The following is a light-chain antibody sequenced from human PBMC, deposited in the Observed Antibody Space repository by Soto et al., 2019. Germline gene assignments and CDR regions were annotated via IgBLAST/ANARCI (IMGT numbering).Light chain of an antibody. V-gene: IGLV2-14*01. CDR2: DVS. CDR3: SPYTSSSTYVV. CDR1: TCDVGGYNY. Sequence: QSALTQPASVSGSPGQSISISCTGTTCDVGGYNYVSWYQQHPGKAPKLIIYDVSNRPSGVSNRFSGSKSGNTASLTISGLQAEDEADYYCSPYTSSSTYVVFGGGTQLTVL. J-gene: IGLJ2*01.